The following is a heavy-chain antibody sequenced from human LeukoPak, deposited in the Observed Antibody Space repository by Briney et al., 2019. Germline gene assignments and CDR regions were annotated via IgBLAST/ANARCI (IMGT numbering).Heavy chain of an antibody. CDR3: ARGGTESFSADY. Sequence: SETLSLTCTVSGDSIRTYYWSWIRQSPGKGLEWIGYVRYSGGTNYNPSLQSRVTMSVDTPKNQFSLNLRSLTAADTAVYYCARGGTESFSADYWGQGILVTVSS. V-gene: IGHV4-59*01. D-gene: IGHD3-16*01. CDR1: GDSIRTYY. J-gene: IGHJ4*02. CDR2: VRYSGGT.